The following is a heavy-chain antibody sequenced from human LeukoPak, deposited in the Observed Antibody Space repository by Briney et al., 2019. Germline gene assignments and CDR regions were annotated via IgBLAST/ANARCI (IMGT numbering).Heavy chain of an antibody. V-gene: IGHV3-48*01. CDR1: GFTFSSYS. CDR3: ARDGTPQDV. D-gene: IGHD1-1*01. Sequence: GGSLRLSCAASGFTFSSYSMNWVRQAPGKGLEWVSYISSSSSTIYYADSVKGRFTISRDNSKNTLYLQMNSLRAEDTAVYYCARDGTPQDVWGQGTTVTVSS. CDR2: ISSSSSTI. J-gene: IGHJ6*02.